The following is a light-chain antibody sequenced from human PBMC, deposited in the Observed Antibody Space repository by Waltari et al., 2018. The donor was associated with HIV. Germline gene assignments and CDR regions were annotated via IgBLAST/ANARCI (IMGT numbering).Light chain of an antibody. V-gene: IGLV1-44*01. CDR2: SNN. J-gene: IGLJ3*02. CDR3: AAWDDSLNGNWV. Sequence: QSVLTQPPSASGTPGHRVTLSCSGSSANIGSNTVNWYQQPPGTAPKLLLYSNNQRPSGVPDRFSGSRSGTSASLAISGLQSEDEADYYCAAWDDSLNGNWVFGGGTKLTVL. CDR1: SANIGSNT.